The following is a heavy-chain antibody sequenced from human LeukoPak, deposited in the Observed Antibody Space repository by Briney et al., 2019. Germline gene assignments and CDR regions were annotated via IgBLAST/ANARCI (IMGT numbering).Heavy chain of an antibody. Sequence: SQTLSLTCTVSGGSISSGSYYWSWTRQPAGKGLEWIGYIYYSGSSYYNPSLRSRVTISVDTSKNHFSLKLSSVTAADTAVYYCARNRDGYNSFDYWGQGTLVTVSS. CDR3: ARNRDGYNSFDY. J-gene: IGHJ4*02. V-gene: IGHV4-31*03. CDR1: GGSISSGSYY. D-gene: IGHD5-24*01. CDR2: IYYSGSS.